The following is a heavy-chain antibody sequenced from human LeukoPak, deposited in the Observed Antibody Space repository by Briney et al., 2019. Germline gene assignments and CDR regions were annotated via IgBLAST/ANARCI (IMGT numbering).Heavy chain of an antibody. CDR1: GGSFSGYY. V-gene: IGHV4-34*01. CDR2: INHGGST. Sequence: PSETLSLTCAVYGGSFSGYYWSWIRQPPGKGLEWIGEINHGGSTNYNPSLKSRVTISVDTSKNQFSLKLSSVTAADTAVYYCARSARYDFWSGYRFNYFDYWGQGTLVTVSS. J-gene: IGHJ4*02. CDR3: ARSARYDFWSGYRFNYFDY. D-gene: IGHD3-3*01.